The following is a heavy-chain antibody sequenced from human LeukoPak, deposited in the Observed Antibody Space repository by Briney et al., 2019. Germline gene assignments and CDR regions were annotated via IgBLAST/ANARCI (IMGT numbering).Heavy chain of an antibody. CDR3: AKQRRDGYNYFDY. V-gene: IGHV4-34*01. Sequence: SETLSLTRAVYGVSFSGYYWSWIRQPPGKGLEWIGEINHSGSTNYNPSLKSRVTISVDTSKNQFSLKLSSVTAADTAVYYCAKQRRDGYNYFDYWGQGTLVTVSS. D-gene: IGHD5-24*01. CDR1: GVSFSGYY. CDR2: INHSGST. J-gene: IGHJ4*02.